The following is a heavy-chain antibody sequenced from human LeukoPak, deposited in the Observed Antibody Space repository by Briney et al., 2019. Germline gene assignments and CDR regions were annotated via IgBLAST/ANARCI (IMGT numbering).Heavy chain of an antibody. D-gene: IGHD3-22*01. CDR1: GGSFSGYY. J-gene: IGHJ4*02. CDR2: INHSGST. Sequence: SETLSLTCAVYGGSFSGYYWSWIRQPPGKGLEWIGEINHSGSTNYSPSLKSRVTISVDTSKNQFSLKLSSVTAADTAVYYCARQGSSAYYYFDYWGQGTLVTVSS. V-gene: IGHV4-34*01. CDR3: ARQGSSAYYYFDY.